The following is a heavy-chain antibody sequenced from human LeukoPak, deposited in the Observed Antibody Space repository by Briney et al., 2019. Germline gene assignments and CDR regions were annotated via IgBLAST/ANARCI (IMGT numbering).Heavy chain of an antibody. CDR2: ISDDGTNS. CDR1: GFTFSSYG. Sequence: GRSLRLSCAASGFTFSSYGMHWVRQAPGRGLEWVAVISDDGTNSHYADSVKGRFTISRDNAKNSLYLQIDNLRVEDTAVYFCAKDFRFGEDYWGQGTLVTVYS. J-gene: IGHJ4*02. V-gene: IGHV3-33*03. CDR3: AKDFRFGEDY. D-gene: IGHD3-10*01.